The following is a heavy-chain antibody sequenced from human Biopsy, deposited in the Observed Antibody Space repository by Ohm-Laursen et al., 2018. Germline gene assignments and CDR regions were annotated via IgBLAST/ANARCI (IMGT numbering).Heavy chain of an antibody. Sequence: SQTLSLTCAVFGKTFSDYQWSWIRQPPGQGLEWIGQINQAGTTNYNPSLKSRFSISADASKYEFSLRLTSVTAADTAVYLCGNEVHGRDYWGLGAQVTVSS. J-gene: IGHJ4*02. CDR2: INQAGTT. V-gene: IGHV4-34*08. CDR3: GNEVHGRDY. CDR1: GKTFSDYQ. D-gene: IGHD2-15*01.